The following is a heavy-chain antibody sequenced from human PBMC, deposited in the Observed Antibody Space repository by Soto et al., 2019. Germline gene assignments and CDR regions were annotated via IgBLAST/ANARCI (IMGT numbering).Heavy chain of an antibody. Sequence: GASVKVSCKASGYTFTGYYMHWVRQAPGQGLEWMGWINPNSGGTNYAQKLQGWVTMTRDTSISTAYMELSRLRSDDTAVYYCARLGCSGGSCYSGWFDPWGQGTLVTVSS. CDR2: INPNSGGT. CDR3: ARLGCSGGSCYSGWFDP. CDR1: GYTFTGYY. V-gene: IGHV1-2*04. J-gene: IGHJ5*02. D-gene: IGHD2-15*01.